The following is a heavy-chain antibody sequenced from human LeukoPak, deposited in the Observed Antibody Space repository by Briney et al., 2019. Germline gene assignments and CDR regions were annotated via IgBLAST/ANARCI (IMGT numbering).Heavy chain of an antibody. CDR3: ARDSHYGDAEYFQH. D-gene: IGHD4-17*01. CDR2: IYYSGST. CDR1: GGSISSSSYY. V-gene: IGHV4-39*07. Sequence: SETLSLTCTVSGGSISSSSYYWGWIRQPPGKGLEWIGSIYYSGSTYYNPSLKSRVTISVDTSKNQFSLKLSSVTAADTAVYYCARDSHYGDAEYFQHWGQGTLVTVSS. J-gene: IGHJ1*01.